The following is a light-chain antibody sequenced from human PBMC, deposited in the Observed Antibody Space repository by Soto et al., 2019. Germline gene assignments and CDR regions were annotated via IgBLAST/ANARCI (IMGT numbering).Light chain of an antibody. CDR3: MQSQTLPLT. J-gene: IGKJ4*01. CDR2: DVS. Sequence: DVMMTQTPLSLSVTPGQSASISCKSSRSLLHTDGKTYLYWYMQRPGQPPQLLIYDVSNRFSGVPDRFSGSGSGTYFSLKISRVEAEDVGTYYCMQSQTLPLTFGGGTKVEIK. V-gene: IGKV2D-29*01. CDR1: RSLLHTDGKTY.